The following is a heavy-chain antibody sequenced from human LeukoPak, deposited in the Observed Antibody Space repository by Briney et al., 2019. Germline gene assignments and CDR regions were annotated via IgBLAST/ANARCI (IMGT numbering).Heavy chain of an antibody. CDR2: IIPIFGTA. Sequence: GVSVKVSCKASGGTFSSYAISWLRQAPGQGLEWMGGIIPIFGTANYAQKFQGRVTITADESTSTAYMELSSLRSEDTAVYYCARSYSSSWPYYYGMDVWGQGTTVTVSS. J-gene: IGHJ6*02. CDR1: GGTFSSYA. CDR3: ARSYSSSWPYYYGMDV. V-gene: IGHV1-69*13. D-gene: IGHD6-13*01.